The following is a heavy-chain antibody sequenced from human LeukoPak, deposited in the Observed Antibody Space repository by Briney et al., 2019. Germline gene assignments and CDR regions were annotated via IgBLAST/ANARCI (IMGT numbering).Heavy chain of an antibody. CDR3: ARGYCSGGSCFFDY. J-gene: IGHJ4*02. V-gene: IGHV3-7*01. Sequence: GGSLRLSCAASGFTFSSYWMSWVRQAPGKGLEWVASIKQDGSEKYYVDSVKGRFTISRDNAKNSLYLQMNSLRAEDTAVYYCARGYCSGGSCFFDYWGQETLVTVSS. CDR1: GFTFSSYW. D-gene: IGHD2-15*01. CDR2: IKQDGSEK.